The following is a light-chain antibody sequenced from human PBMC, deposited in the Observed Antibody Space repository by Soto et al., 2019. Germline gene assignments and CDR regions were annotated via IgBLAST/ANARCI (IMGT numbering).Light chain of an antibody. CDR1: QSISSN. J-gene: IGKJ1*01. V-gene: IGKV3-15*01. CDR3: QQYNNWPPVT. Sequence: EIVMTQSPATLSVSPGDRATLSCRASQSISSNLAWYQQKPGQAPRLLMFRTSSRATGFPARFSGSGSGTEFNLTISSLQSEDFAVYYCQQYNNWPPVTFGQGTKVDIK. CDR2: RTS.